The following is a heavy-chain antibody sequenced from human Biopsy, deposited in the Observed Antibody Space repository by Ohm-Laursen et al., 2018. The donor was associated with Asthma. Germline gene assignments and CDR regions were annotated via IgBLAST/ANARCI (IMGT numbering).Heavy chain of an antibody. CDR2: INYREDT. D-gene: IGHD6-19*01. J-gene: IGHJ1*01. Sequence: SETLSLTCSISGGSFTHSFWMWIRPPPGKGLEWIGEINYREDTNYNPSLESRVSISVDTSTYHFSLRLNSVTAADTAVYYCVRGEEVAGTYFKDWDQGTLVTVSS. CDR3: VRGEEVAGTYFKD. CDR1: GGSFTHSF. V-gene: IGHV4-34*01.